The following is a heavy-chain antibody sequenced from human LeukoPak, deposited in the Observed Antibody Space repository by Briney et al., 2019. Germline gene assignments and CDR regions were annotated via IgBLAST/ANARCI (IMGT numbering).Heavy chain of an antibody. CDR2: IYISGST. CDR3: ARYQLPYFDY. Sequence: SETLSLTCTVSGGSISSGSYYWSWIRQPAGKGLEWIGRIYISGSTNYNLSLKSRVTISGDTSKNQFSPKLSSVTAADTAVYYCARYQLPYFDYWGQGTLVSVSS. CDR1: GGSISSGSYY. D-gene: IGHD2-2*01. J-gene: IGHJ4*02. V-gene: IGHV4-61*02.